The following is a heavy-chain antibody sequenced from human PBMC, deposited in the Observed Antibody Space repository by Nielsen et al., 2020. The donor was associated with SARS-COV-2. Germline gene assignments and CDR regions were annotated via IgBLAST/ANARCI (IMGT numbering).Heavy chain of an antibody. CDR1: GFTFSDYY. J-gene: IGHJ4*02. D-gene: IGHD3-22*01. Sequence: GGSLRLSCAASGFTFSDYYMSWIRQAPGKGLEWVSYINSSGSTIYYADSVKGRFTISRDNAKNSLYLQMNSLRAEDTAVYYCARDQVYYDSSGYYDYWGQGTLVTVSS. V-gene: IGHV3-11*01. CDR3: ARDQVYYDSSGYYDY. CDR2: INSSGSTI.